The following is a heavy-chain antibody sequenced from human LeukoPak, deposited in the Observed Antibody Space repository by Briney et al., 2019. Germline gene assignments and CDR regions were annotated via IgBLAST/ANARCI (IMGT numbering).Heavy chain of an antibody. Sequence: GGSLRLSCAASGFTFSSHWMHWVRQVPGKGLVWVSRITTDVTNTAYADSVRGRFTISRDNAKSTLYLQMNSLRAEDTAVYYCARDRGAGTPFDPWGQGTLVTVSS. D-gene: IGHD1-1*01. CDR2: ITTDVTNT. CDR1: GFTFSSHW. CDR3: ARDRGAGTPFDP. J-gene: IGHJ5*02. V-gene: IGHV3-74*01.